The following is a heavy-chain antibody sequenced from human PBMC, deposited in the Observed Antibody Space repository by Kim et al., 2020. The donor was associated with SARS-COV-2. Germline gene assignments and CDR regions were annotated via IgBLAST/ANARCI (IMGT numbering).Heavy chain of an antibody. J-gene: IGHJ6*02. D-gene: IGHD3-10*01. CDR3: AKDNSVRGSGRYGMDV. V-gene: IGHV3-9*01. CDR2: ISWNSGSI. Sequence: GGSLRLSCAVSGFTFGDYAMHWVRQAPGKGLEWVSGISWNSGSIGYADSVKGRFTISRDNAKNSLYLQMNSLRAEDTALYYCAKDNSVRGSGRYGMDVWGQGTTVTVSS. CDR1: GFTFGDYA.